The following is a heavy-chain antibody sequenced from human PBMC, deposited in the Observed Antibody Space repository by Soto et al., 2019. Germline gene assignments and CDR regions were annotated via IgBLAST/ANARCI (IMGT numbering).Heavy chain of an antibody. CDR2: MYYSGST. CDR3: TRLGVAGKYYHDSSSYYFDS. J-gene: IGHJ4*02. Sequence: PSETLSLTCTVSGGSIVSSCWSGIRQHPGKGLEWISTMYYSGSTYYNPSLKSRVAISVDASKNKFSLRLTSVTAADTAVYYCTRLGVAGKYYHDSSSYYFDSWGQGALVTVSS. V-gene: IGHV4-59*05. CDR1: GGSIVSSC. D-gene: IGHD3-22*01.